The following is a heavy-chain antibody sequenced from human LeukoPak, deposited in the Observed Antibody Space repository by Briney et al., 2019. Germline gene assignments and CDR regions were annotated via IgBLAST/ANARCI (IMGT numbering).Heavy chain of an antibody. J-gene: IGHJ4*02. CDR2: MNPNSGNT. D-gene: IGHD1-7*01. V-gene: IGHV1-8*03. Sequence: ASVKVSCKASGYTFTSYDINWVRQATGQGLEWMGWMNPNSGNTGYAQKFQGRVTITRNTSISTAYMELSSLRSEDTAVYYCARGPITGTDFDYWGQGTLVTVSS. CDR3: ARGPITGTDFDY. CDR1: GYTFTSYD.